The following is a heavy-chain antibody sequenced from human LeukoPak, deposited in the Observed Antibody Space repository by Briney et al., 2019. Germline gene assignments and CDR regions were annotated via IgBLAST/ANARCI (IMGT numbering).Heavy chain of an antibody. J-gene: IGHJ5*02. CDR2: IWYDGSNK. CDR1: GFSFRTYG. CDR3: ARDQGTSTTAPKRKGRFDP. D-gene: IGHD1-1*01. V-gene: IGHV3-33*01. Sequence: GRSLRLSCVASGFSFRTYGMHWVRQAPGKGLEWVALIWYDGSNKEYAESVKGRFTISRGNSKNTLYLQMNSLRDEDTAVYYCARDQGTSTTAPKRKGRFDPWGQGTLVTVSS.